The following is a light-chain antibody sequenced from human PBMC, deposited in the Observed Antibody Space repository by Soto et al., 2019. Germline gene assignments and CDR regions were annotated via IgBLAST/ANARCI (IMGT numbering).Light chain of an antibody. J-gene: IGKJ1*01. CDR2: GAS. CDR1: QDIGKY. V-gene: IGKV1-27*01. CDR3: QKYDTVPWT. Sequence: DIQITQSPSSLPASVGDRVTITCRASQDIGKYLVWYQQQPGQVPSLLIYGASTLHSGVPSRFSGSGSGTYFTLTISSLQPEDFATYYCQKYDTVPWTFGQGTKV.